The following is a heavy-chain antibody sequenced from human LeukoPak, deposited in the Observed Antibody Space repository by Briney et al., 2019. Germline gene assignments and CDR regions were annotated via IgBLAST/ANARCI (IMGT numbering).Heavy chain of an antibody. CDR2: INPNSGGT. D-gene: IGHD4-17*01. Sequence: ASVKVSCKASGYTFTGYYMHWVRQAPGQGLEWMGWINPNSGGTNYAQKFQGRVTMTRDTSISTAYMELSRLRSDDTAVYYCARDPTTATTGYYFDYWGQGTLVTVSS. CDR1: GYTFTGYY. V-gene: IGHV1-2*02. J-gene: IGHJ4*02. CDR3: ARDPTTATTGYYFDY.